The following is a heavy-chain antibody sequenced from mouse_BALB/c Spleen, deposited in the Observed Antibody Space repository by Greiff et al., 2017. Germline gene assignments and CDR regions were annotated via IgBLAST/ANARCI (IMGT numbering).Heavy chain of an antibody. V-gene: IGHV5-9-4*01. Sequence: EVHLVESGGGLVKPGGSLKLSCAASGFTFSSYAMSWVRQSPEKRLEWVAEISSGGSYTYYPDTVTGRFTISRDNAKNTLYLEMSSLRSEDTAMYYCARDYYGSSPFAYWGQGTLVTVSA. CDR2: ISSGGSYT. J-gene: IGHJ3*01. D-gene: IGHD1-1*01. CDR1: GFTFSSYA. CDR3: ARDYYGSSPFAY.